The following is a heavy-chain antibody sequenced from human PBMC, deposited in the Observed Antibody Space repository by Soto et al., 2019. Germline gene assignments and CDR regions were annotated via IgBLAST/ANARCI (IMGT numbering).Heavy chain of an antibody. CDR2: IKSKTDGGTT. V-gene: IGHV3-15*01. CDR1: GFTFSNAW. Sequence: GGSLRLSCAASGFTFSNAWMSWVRQAPGKGLEWVGRIKSKTDGGTTDYAAPVKGRFTISRDDSKNTLYLQMNSLKTEDTAVYYCTTSAPAVAGAFDIWGQGTMVTVSS. D-gene: IGHD6-19*01. CDR3: TTSAPAVAGAFDI. J-gene: IGHJ3*02.